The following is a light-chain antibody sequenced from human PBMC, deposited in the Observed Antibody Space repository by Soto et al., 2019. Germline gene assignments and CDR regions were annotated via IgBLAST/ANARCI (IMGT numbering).Light chain of an antibody. J-gene: IGLJ3*02. CDR1: SSTIGAGYD. Sequence: QSVLTQPPSVSGAPGQRVTISCTGSSSTIGAGYDVHWYQQLPGTAPKLLIYGNCNRPSGVPDRFSGSKSGTSASLAITGLQAEDEADYYCQYYDSSLSGWVFGGGTKLTVL. V-gene: IGLV1-40*01. CDR2: GNC. CDR3: QYYDSSLSGWV.